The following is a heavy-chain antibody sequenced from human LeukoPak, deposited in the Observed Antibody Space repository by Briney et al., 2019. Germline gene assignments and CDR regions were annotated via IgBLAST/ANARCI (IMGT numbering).Heavy chain of an antibody. Sequence: SETLSLTCTVSGGSISSYYWSWIRQPPGKGLEWIGYIYNSASTNYNPSLKSRVTISVDTSKNQFSLKLSSVTAADTAVYYCARDREEGAFDIWGQGTMVTVSS. CDR2: IYNSAST. CDR1: GGSISSYY. CDR3: ARDREEGAFDI. J-gene: IGHJ3*02. D-gene: IGHD1-26*01. V-gene: IGHV4-59*01.